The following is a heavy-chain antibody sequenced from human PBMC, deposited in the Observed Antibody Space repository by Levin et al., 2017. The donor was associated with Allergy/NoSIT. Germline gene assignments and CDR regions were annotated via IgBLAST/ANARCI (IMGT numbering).Heavy chain of an antibody. D-gene: IGHD6-13*01. CDR3: ARGVVIDRRAAAGTFYYYYGMDV. V-gene: IGHV6-1*01. CDR1: GDSVSSNSAA. CDR2: TYYRSKWYN. J-gene: IGHJ6*02. Sequence: SQTLSLPCAISGDSVSSNSAAWNWIRQSPSRGLEWLGRTYYRSKWYNDYAVSVKSRITINPDTSKNQFSLQLNSVTPEDTAVYYCARGVVIDRRAAAGTFYYYYGMDVWGQGTTVTVSS.